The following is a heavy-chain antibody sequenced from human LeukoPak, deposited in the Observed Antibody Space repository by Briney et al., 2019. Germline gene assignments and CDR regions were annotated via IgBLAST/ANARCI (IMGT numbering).Heavy chain of an antibody. CDR2: ISGRAGSS. D-gene: IGHD6-19*01. CDR3: AKGRGTSDWYFDY. V-gene: IGHV3-23*01. CDR1: GFTFSFYA. J-gene: IGHJ4*02. Sequence: PGGSLRLSCAASGFTFSFYAMGWVRQAPGKGLEWVSTISGRAGSSYSPDSLKGRFTISRDNSKNTVYLQMNSLRAEDTAVYYCAKGRGTSDWYFDYWGQGTLVTVSS.